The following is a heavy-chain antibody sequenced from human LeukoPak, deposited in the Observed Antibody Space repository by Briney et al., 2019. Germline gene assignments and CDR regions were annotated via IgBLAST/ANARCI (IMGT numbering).Heavy chain of an antibody. CDR1: GYTFTSYY. D-gene: IGHD4-23*01. V-gene: IGHV1-46*01. CDR2: INPSGGST. J-gene: IGHJ4*02. Sequence: ASVKVSCKASGYTFTSYYMHWVRQAPGQGLEWMGIINPSGGSTSYAQKFQGRVTITRDTSASTAYMELSSLRSEDTAVYYCARDTVVIPFDYWGQGTLVTVSS. CDR3: ARDTVVIPFDY.